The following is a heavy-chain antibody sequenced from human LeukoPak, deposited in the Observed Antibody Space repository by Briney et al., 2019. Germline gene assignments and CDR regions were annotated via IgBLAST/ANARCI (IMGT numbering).Heavy chain of an antibody. CDR3: AEGQYSSSWYPPDLDY. CDR2: ISGSGGST. D-gene: IGHD6-13*01. Sequence: GGSLRLSCAASGFTFSSYAMSWVRQAPGKGLEWVSAISGSGGSTYYADSVKGRFTISRDNSKNTLYLQMNSLRAEDTAIYYCAEGQYSSSWYPPDLDYWGQGTLVTVSS. CDR1: GFTFSSYA. J-gene: IGHJ4*02. V-gene: IGHV3-23*01.